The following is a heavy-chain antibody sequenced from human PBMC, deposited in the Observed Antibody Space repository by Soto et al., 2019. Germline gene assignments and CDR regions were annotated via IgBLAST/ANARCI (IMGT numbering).Heavy chain of an antibody. CDR2: IYYSGST. D-gene: IGHD2-8*01. V-gene: IGHV4-30-4*02. CDR3: ARDLPYCTNGVCHWNWFDP. J-gene: IGHJ5*02. Sequence: ASETLSLTCTFSCGSISSGDYYWRLVPQPPGKGLEWIGYIYYSGSTYNNPSLKSRVTITADTSKNQFSLKLSSVTAADTAVYYCARDLPYCTNGVCHWNWFDPWGQGTLVTVSS. CDR1: CGSISSGDYY.